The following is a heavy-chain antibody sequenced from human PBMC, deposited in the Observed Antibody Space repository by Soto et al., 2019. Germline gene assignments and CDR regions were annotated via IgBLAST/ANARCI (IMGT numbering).Heavy chain of an antibody. CDR3: ARRYGTTFDY. CDR1: GGFISSYY. D-gene: IGHD1-7*01. J-gene: IGHJ4*02. V-gene: IGHV4-59*01. Sequence: PXXTLSLPFIVSGGFISSYYWSWIRQPPGKGLEWIGYIYYSGSTNYNPSLKSRVTISVDTSKNQFSLKLSSVTAADTAVYYCARRYGTTFDYWGQGTLVTVSS. CDR2: IYYSGST.